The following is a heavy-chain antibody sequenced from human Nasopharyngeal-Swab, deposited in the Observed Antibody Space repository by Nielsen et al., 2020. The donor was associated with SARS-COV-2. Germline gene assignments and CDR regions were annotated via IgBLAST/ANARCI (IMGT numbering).Heavy chain of an antibody. CDR1: GYTFISYD. Sequence: ASVKVSCKASGYTFISYDINWVRQATGQGLEWMGWMNPKSDNTGYAQKFQGRVTMTRNTSISTAYMELSSLRSEDTAVYYCARDKSAALTPRSQYCFDYWGQGTLVTVSS. J-gene: IGHJ4*02. D-gene: IGHD6-6*01. V-gene: IGHV1-8*01. CDR3: ARDKSAALTPRSQYCFDY. CDR2: MNPKSDNT.